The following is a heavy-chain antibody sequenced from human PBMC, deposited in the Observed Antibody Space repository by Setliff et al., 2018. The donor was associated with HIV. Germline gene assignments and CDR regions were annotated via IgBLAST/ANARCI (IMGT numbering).Heavy chain of an antibody. V-gene: IGHV3-48*01. CDR1: DFGFSRYD. CDR3: AKKTAAYTSGSWLHY. CDR2: ISSSSSTI. D-gene: IGHD3-10*01. J-gene: IGHJ4*02. Sequence: LRLSCAASDFGFSRYDMNWVRQAPGKGLECVSYISSSSSTIYYADSVKGRFVISREKSKSTLYLQMNSLRAEDTAVYYCAKKTAAYTSGSWLHYWGQGTLVTVSS.